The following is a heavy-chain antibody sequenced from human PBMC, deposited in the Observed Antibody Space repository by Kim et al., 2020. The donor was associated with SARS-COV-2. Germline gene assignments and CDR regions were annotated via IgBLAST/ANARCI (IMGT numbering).Heavy chain of an antibody. CDR3: AKDGGNGDIVH. CDR1: GFTFSNYG. Sequence: GGSLRLSCAASGFTFSNYGIHWVRQAPGKGLEWVAIISHDGSNKYYADSVKGRFTISRDNSKNTLYLQMNSLRAEDTAVYYCAKDGGNGDIVHWGQGTLVTVSS. D-gene: IGHD2-15*01. CDR2: ISHDGSNK. J-gene: IGHJ4*02. V-gene: IGHV3-30*18.